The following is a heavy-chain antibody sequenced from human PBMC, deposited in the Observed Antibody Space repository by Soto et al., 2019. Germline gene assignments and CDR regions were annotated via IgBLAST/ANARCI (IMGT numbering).Heavy chain of an antibody. Sequence: SETLSLTCTVSGGSISSSSYYWGWIRQPPGKGLEWIGSIYYSGSTYYNPSLKSRVTISVDTSKNQFSLKLSSVTAADTAVYYCARHIPYYYDSSGYYLDNWFDPWGQGTLVTVSS. CDR2: IYYSGST. CDR3: ARHIPYYYDSSGYYLDNWFDP. V-gene: IGHV4-39*01. D-gene: IGHD3-22*01. J-gene: IGHJ5*02. CDR1: GGSISSSSYY.